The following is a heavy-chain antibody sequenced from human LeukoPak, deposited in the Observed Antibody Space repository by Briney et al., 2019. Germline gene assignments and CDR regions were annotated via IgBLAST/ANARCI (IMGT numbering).Heavy chain of an antibody. J-gene: IGHJ4*02. CDR2: MNPNNGKT. CDR3: ARGHVSGGGLYYFNS. CDR1: GYIFTSLD. V-gene: IGHV1-8*03. Sequence: ASVKVSCKASGYIFTSLDINWVRQASGQGLEWMGWMNPNNGKTAYAQKFQGRVTITRNTAITTAYMELSSLRSDDTAVYYCARGHVSGGGLYYFNSWGQGTLVTVSS. D-gene: IGHD2-8*02.